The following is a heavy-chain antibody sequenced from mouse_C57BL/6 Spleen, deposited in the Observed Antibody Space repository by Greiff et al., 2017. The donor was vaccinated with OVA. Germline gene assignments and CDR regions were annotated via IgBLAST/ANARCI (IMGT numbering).Heavy chain of an antibody. D-gene: IGHD2-2*01. Sequence: DVKLVESGGDLVKPGGSLKLSCAASGFTFSSYGMSWVRQTPDKRLEWVATISSGGSYTYYPDSVKGRFTISRDNAKNTLYLQMSSLKSEDTAMYYCARQEDYYGSAWFAYWGQGTLVTVSA. V-gene: IGHV5-6*02. CDR2: ISSGGSYT. CDR1: GFTFSSYG. J-gene: IGHJ3*01. CDR3: ARQEDYYGSAWFAY.